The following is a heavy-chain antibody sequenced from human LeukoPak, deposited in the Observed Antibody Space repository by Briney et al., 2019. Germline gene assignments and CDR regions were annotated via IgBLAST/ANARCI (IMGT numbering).Heavy chain of an antibody. CDR2: IYYSGST. CDR1: GGSISSYY. Sequence: SETLSLTCTVSGGSISSYYWSWIRQPPGKGLEWIGYIYYSGSTNYNPSLKSRVTMSVDTSKNQFSLKLSSVTAADTAVYYCARVGVYCSSTSCSYDAFDIWGQGTMVTVSS. J-gene: IGHJ3*02. V-gene: IGHV4-59*12. D-gene: IGHD2-2*01. CDR3: ARVGVYCSSTSCSYDAFDI.